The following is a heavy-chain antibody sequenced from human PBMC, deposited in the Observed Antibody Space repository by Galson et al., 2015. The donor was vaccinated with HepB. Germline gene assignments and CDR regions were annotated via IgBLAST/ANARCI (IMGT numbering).Heavy chain of an antibody. D-gene: IGHD5-12*01. Sequence: SLRLSCAASGFTVSSNYMSWVRQAPGKGLEWVSVIYSGGSTYYADSVKGRFTISGHNSKNTLYLQMNSLRAEDTAVYYCASPMVATQRWWGAFDIWGQGTMVTVSS. CDR1: GFTVSSNY. J-gene: IGHJ3*02. CDR2: IYSGGST. V-gene: IGHV3-53*04. CDR3: ASPMVATQRWWGAFDI.